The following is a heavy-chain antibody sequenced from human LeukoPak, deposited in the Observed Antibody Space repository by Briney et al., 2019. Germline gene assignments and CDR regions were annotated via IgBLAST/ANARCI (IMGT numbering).Heavy chain of an antibody. CDR1: GYTFTGYY. V-gene: IGHV1-69*13. D-gene: IGHD6-6*01. Sequence: SVKVSCKASGYTFTGYYMHWVRQALGQGLEWMGGIIPIFGTANYAQKFQGRVTITADESTSTAYMELSSLRSEDTAVYYCARSYSSSPIRDYYYYGMDVWGQGTTVTVSS. J-gene: IGHJ6*02. CDR3: ARSYSSSPIRDYYYYGMDV. CDR2: IIPIFGTA.